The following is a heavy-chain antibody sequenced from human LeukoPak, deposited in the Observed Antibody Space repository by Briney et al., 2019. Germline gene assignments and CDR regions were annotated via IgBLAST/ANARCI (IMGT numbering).Heavy chain of an antibody. Sequence: PGGSLRLSCAASGFTFRGSWMSWLRQTPEKGLEWVANIKEDGSAQYYVDSVKGRFTISRDNAKNSLYLQMNDLTAEDTAIYYCAKDDDGYYWGQGVLVTVSS. V-gene: IGHV3-7*04. D-gene: IGHD3-3*01. CDR3: AKDDDGYY. J-gene: IGHJ4*02. CDR1: GFTFRGSW. CDR2: IKEDGSAQ.